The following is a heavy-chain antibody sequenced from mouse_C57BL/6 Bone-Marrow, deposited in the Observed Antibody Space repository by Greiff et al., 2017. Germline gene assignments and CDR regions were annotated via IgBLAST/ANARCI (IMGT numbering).Heavy chain of an antibody. CDR1: GFSFNTYA. CDR3: GRRGLGHAIDY. Sequence: EVMLVESGGGLVQPKGSLKLSCAASGFSFNTYAMNWVRQAPGQGLEWVARISSKSNNYATYYADSVKDRFTISRDDSDSMLYLQMNMWKTEDTAMYYCGRRGLGHAIDYWGQGTSVTVSS. V-gene: IGHV10-1*01. J-gene: IGHJ4*01. D-gene: IGHD4-1*01. CDR2: ISSKSNNYAT.